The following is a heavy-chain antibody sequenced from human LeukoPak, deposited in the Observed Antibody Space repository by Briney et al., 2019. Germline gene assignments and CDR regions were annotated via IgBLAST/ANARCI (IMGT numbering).Heavy chain of an antibody. CDR2: MNPNSGNT. V-gene: IGHV1-8*02. CDR3: ARGSLLDY. J-gene: IGHJ4*02. Sequence: ASVKVSCKASGYTFTGYYMHWVRQAPGQGLEWMGWMNPNSGNTGYAQKFQGRVTMTRNTSISTAYMELSSLRSEDTAVYYCARGSLLDYWGQGTLVTVSS. CDR1: GYTFTGYY.